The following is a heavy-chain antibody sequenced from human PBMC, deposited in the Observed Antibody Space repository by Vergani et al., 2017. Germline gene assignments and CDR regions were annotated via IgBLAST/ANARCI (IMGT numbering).Heavy chain of an antibody. D-gene: IGHD3-10*01. V-gene: IGHV4-34*02. J-gene: IGHJ4*02. CDR3: ASRRTRLNLGSKSNAGTFDS. Sequence: QVHLQQRGAGVLKPSETLSLPCGVIGGSLSGYFWSWIRPSPGRGLEWIGEITAIGSVKYSPSATSRVTISVDTSRGEFTLTVTSVTAADTGLYFCASRRTRLNLGSKSNAGTFDSWGQGTLVTVSS. CDR2: ITAIGSV. CDR1: GGSLSGYF.